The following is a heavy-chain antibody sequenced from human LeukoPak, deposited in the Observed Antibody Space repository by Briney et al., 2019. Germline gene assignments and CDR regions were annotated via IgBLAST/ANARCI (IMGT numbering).Heavy chain of an antibody. J-gene: IGHJ6*02. V-gene: IGHV4-30-2*01. CDR2: IYHSGST. CDR1: GGSISSGGYS. Sequence: SQTLSLTCVVSGGSISSGGYSWSWIRQPPGKGLEWIGYIYHSGSTYYNPSLKSRVTISVDRSKNQFSLKLSSVTAADTAVYYCARGGIAAAYGMDVWGQGTTVTVSS. CDR3: ARGGIAAAYGMDV. D-gene: IGHD6-13*01.